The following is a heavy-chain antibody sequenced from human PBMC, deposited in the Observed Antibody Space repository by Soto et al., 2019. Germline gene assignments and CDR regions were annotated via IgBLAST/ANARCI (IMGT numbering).Heavy chain of an antibody. Sequence: QVQLQQWGAGLLKPSETLSLTCAVYGGSFSGYYWSWIRQPPGKGLEWIGEINHSGRTNYNPSLKSRVTISVDTSKNQFSLKLSSVAAGDTAVYYCARVVYGSGTDYWRQGTLVTVSS. CDR3: ARVVYGSGTDY. V-gene: IGHV4-34*01. CDR1: GGSFSGYY. D-gene: IGHD3-10*01. J-gene: IGHJ4*02. CDR2: INHSGRT.